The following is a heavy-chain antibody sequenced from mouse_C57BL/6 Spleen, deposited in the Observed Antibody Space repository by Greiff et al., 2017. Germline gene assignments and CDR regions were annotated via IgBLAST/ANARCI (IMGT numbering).Heavy chain of an antibody. D-gene: IGHD3-2*02. J-gene: IGHJ3*01. Sequence: VQLQQSGAELLRPGASVKLSCTASGFNIKDYYMHWVKQRPEQGLEWIGRIDPEDGDTEYAPKFQGKATMTADTSSNTAYLQLSSLTSEDTAVYYCTRGGSGYWFAYWGQGTLVTVSA. CDR1: GFNIKDYY. CDR3: TRGGSGYWFAY. V-gene: IGHV14-1*01. CDR2: IDPEDGDT.